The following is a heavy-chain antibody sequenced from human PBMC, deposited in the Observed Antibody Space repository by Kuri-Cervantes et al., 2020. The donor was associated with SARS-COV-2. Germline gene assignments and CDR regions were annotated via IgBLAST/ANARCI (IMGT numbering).Heavy chain of an antibody. CDR2: IYYSGST. CDR3: ARAYGVLRYIYHMDV. CDR1: GGSISSHY. J-gene: IGHJ6*03. V-gene: IGHV4-59*11. Sequence: SEPLSPTCTVSGGSISSHYWGWIRQPPGKGLEWIGYIYYSGSTNYNPSLKSRVTISVDTSSKQFSLHLGSVTAADTAVYYCARAYGVLRYIYHMDVWGRGTTVTVSS. D-gene: IGHD4-17*01.